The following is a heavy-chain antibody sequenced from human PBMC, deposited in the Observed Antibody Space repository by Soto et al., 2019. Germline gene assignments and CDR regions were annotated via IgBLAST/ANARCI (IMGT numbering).Heavy chain of an antibody. Sequence: QVQLVESGGGLVKPGGSLRLSCAASGFTFSDYYMSWLRQAPGKGLEWVSYISSSSSYTNYADSVKGRFTFSRDNSKNSLYLQMNSLRAADTAVYYCARDHQRYSGYDYVDYWGQGTLCTVSS. D-gene: IGHD5-12*01. CDR2: ISSSSSYT. J-gene: IGHJ4*02. CDR1: GFTFSDYY. CDR3: ARDHQRYSGYDYVDY. V-gene: IGHV3-11*05.